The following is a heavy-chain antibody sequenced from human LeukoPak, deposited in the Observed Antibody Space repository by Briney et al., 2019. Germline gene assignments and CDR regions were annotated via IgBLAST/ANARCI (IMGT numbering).Heavy chain of an antibody. CDR1: GYTFTSYY. Sequence: ASVKVSCKASGYTFTSYYMHWVRQAPGQGLEWMGIINLSGGSTSYAQKFQGRVTMTRDMSTSTVYMELSSLRSEDTAVYYCARVNLNDAFDIWGQGTMVTVSS. CDR3: ARVNLNDAFDI. CDR2: INLSGGST. J-gene: IGHJ3*02. D-gene: IGHD1-1*01. V-gene: IGHV1-46*01.